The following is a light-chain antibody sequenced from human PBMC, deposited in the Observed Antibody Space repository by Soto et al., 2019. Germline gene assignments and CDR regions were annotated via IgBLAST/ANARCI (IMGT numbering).Light chain of an antibody. CDR3: QQYNNWSWT. Sequence: EIVMTQSPATLSVSPGERATLSCRASQSVSSKLAWYQQKPGQAPRLLIHGASTRATGIPARFSGSGSGTEFTLTISSLKSEDFAVYYCQQYNNWSWTFGQGTKVEIK. CDR2: GAS. J-gene: IGKJ1*01. CDR1: QSVSSK. V-gene: IGKV3-15*01.